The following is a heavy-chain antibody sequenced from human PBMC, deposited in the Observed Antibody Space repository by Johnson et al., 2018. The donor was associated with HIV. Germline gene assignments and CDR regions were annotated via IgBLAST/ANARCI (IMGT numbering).Heavy chain of an antibody. CDR2: IKQDGSEK. J-gene: IGHJ3*02. CDR3: ARDLWEANVFPGAFDI. D-gene: IGHD3-16*01. Sequence: EWVANIKQDGSEKYYADSVKGRFTISRDNAKNSLYLQMNSLRAEDTAVYYCARDLWEANVFPGAFDIWGLGTVVTVSS. V-gene: IGHV3-7*01.